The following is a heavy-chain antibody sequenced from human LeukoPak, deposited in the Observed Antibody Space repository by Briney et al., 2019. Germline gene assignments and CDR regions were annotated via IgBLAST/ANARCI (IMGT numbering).Heavy chain of an antibody. CDR1: GCSISSYY. Sequence: SETLSLTCTVSGCSISSYYWSWIRQPPGKGLEWIGYIYYSGSTNYNPSLKSRVTISVDTSKNQFSLKLSSVTAADTAVYYCARARYYYDSSGYYNGHDYWGQGTLVTVSS. CDR2: IYYSGST. D-gene: IGHD3-22*01. J-gene: IGHJ4*02. V-gene: IGHV4-59*01. CDR3: ARARYYYDSSGYYNGHDY.